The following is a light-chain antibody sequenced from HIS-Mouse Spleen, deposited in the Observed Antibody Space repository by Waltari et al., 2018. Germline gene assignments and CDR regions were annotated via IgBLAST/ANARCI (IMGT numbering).Light chain of an antibody. CDR2: DGS. Sequence: QSALTQPASVSWSPGQSITLSCTCTSSDVGGYNFFSWYQQHPGKAPKLMIYDGSNRPSGVSNRFSGSKSGNTASLTISGLQAEDEADYYCSSYTSSSTLVVFGGGTKLTVL. J-gene: IGLJ2*01. CDR3: SSYTSSSTLVV. V-gene: IGLV2-14*03. CDR1: SSDVGGYNF.